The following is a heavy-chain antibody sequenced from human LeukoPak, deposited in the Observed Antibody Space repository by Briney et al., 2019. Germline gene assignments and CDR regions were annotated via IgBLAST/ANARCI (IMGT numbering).Heavy chain of an antibody. CDR3: AREVGTRLDY. CDR1: GFTFSSYS. D-gene: IGHD5-12*01. CDR2: ISSSSTI. Sequence: PGGSLRLSCAASGFTFSSYSMNWVRQAPGKGLEWVSYISSSSTIYYADSVKGRFTISRDNAKNSLYLQMNSLRAEDTAVYYCAREVGTRLDYWGQGTLVTVSS. J-gene: IGHJ4*02. V-gene: IGHV3-48*01.